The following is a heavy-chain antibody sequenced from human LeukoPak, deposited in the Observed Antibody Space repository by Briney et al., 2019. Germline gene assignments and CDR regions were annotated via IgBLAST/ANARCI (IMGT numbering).Heavy chain of an antibody. Sequence: SETLSLTCTVSGGSISSSSNYWGWIRQPPGKGLEWIGYIYYSGSTNYNPSLKSRVTISVDTSKNQFSLKLSSVTAADTAVYYCARSPDSSGYYLIWGQGTLVTVSS. V-gene: IGHV4-61*05. CDR2: IYYSGST. J-gene: IGHJ4*02. D-gene: IGHD3-22*01. CDR1: GGSISSSSNY. CDR3: ARSPDSSGYYLI.